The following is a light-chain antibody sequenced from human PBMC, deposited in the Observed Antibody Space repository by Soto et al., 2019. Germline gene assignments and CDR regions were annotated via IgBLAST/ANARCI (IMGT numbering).Light chain of an antibody. CDR3: VSYTTSAPYV. J-gene: IGLJ1*01. Sequence: QSALTQRASVSGSPGQSITISCTGTSSDVGNYIFVSWYRQHPGKAPKLMIYDINNRPSGVSNRFSGSKSGNTASLTISGLQAEDEADYYCVSYTTSAPYVFGTGTKVTVL. CDR1: SSDVGNYIF. V-gene: IGLV2-14*01. CDR2: DIN.